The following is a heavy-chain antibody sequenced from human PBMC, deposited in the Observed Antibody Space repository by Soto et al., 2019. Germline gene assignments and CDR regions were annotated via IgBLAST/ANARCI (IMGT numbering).Heavy chain of an antibody. CDR3: ARLWGGPAAMLDYFDY. V-gene: IGHV4-59*01. J-gene: IGHJ4*02. Sequence: SETLSLTCTVSGGSISSYYWSWIRQPPGKGLEWIGYIYYSGSTNYNPSLKSRVTISVDTSKNQFSLKLSSVTAADTAVYYCARLWGGPAAMLDYFDYWGQGTLVTVSS. CDR1: GGSISSYY. CDR2: IYYSGST. D-gene: IGHD2-2*01.